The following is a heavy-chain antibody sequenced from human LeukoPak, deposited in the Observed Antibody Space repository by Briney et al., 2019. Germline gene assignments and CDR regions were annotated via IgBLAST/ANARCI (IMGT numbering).Heavy chain of an antibody. CDR2: IYPGDSDT. Sequence: GEPLKISCKGSGYSFTSYWIGWVRQMPGKGLEWVGIIYPGDSDTRYSPSFQGQVTMSADKSISTAYLQWSSLKASDTAMYYCARQAPGCSGGSCYSGWFDPWGQGTLVTVSS. D-gene: IGHD2-15*01. V-gene: IGHV5-51*01. CDR1: GYSFTSYW. CDR3: ARQAPGCSGGSCYSGWFDP. J-gene: IGHJ5*02.